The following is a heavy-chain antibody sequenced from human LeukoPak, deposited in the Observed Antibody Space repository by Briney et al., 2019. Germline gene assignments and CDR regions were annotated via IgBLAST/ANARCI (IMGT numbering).Heavy chain of an antibody. CDR2: IYYSGST. Sequence: PSETLSLTCTVSGGSISSSSYYWGWIRQPPGKGLEWIGSIYYSGSTYYNPSLKSRVTISVDTSKNQFSLKLSSVTAADTAVYYCARGRIFGVVPFDYWGQGTLVTVSS. CDR3: ARGRIFGVVPFDY. D-gene: IGHD3-3*01. CDR1: GGSISSSSYY. V-gene: IGHV4-39*07. J-gene: IGHJ4*02.